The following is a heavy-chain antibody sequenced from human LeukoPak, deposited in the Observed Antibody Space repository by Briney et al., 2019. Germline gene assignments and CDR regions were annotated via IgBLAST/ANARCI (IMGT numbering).Heavy chain of an antibody. D-gene: IGHD3-16*01. CDR3: ARASYGYPFY. CDR2: INPNSGGT. Sequence: ASVKVSCKASGNTFTAYYIHWVRQAPGQGLEWMGWINPNSGGTNYAQKFQGRVTMTRDTSIITAYMELSSLTSDDTAVYYCARASYGYPFYWGQGTLVTVSS. V-gene: IGHV1-2*02. CDR1: GNTFTAYY. J-gene: IGHJ4*02.